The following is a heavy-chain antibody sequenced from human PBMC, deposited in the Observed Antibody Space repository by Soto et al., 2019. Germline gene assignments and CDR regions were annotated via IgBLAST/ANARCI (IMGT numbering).Heavy chain of an antibody. V-gene: IGHV4-34*01. D-gene: IGHD2-8*02. CDR2: IKHSGST. CDR3: ASDKITGLFDY. J-gene: IGHJ4*02. Sequence: QVQLQQWGAGLLKPSETLSLTCAVYGGSFSGYYWTWIRQPPGTGLEWIGEIKHSGSTNYNPSLKSRVTISVDTSKNQFSLKLTSVTAADTAVYYCASDKITGLFDYWGQGTLVTVSS. CDR1: GGSFSGYY.